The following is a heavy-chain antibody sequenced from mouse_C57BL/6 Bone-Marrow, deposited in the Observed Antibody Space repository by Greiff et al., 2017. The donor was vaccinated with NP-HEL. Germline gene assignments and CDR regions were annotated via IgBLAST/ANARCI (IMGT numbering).Heavy chain of an antibody. CDR2: ISSGGDYI. D-gene: IGHD1-1*01. J-gene: IGHJ2*01. Sequence: EVKLMESGEGLVKPGGSLKLSCAASGFTFSSYAMSWVRQTPEKRLEWVAYISSGGDYIYYADTVKGRFTISRDNARNTLYLQMSSLKSEDTAMYYCTREYYYGSNFLDYWGQGTTLTVSS. V-gene: IGHV5-9-1*02. CDR1: GFTFSSYA. CDR3: TREYYYGSNFLDY.